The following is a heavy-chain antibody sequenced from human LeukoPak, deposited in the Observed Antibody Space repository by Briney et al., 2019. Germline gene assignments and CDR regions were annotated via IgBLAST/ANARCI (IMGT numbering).Heavy chain of an antibody. CDR3: ARGKVYYDSSGYYPLYDY. J-gene: IGHJ4*02. D-gene: IGHD3-22*01. CDR1: GGSISSDNW. CDR2: IYQSGST. V-gene: IGHV4-4*02. Sequence: SGTLSLTCAVSGGSISSDNWWSWVRQPPGKGLEWIGEIYQSGSTNYNPSLKSRVTISVDTSKNQFSLKLSSVTAADTAVYYCARGKVYYDSSGYYPLYDYWGQGTLVTVSS.